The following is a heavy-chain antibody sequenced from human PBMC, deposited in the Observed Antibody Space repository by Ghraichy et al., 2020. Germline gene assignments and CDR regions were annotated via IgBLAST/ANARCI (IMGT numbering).Heavy chain of an antibody. CDR1: GFIVSNNY. CDR2: IFNSGTT. J-gene: IGHJ5*02. Sequence: GGSLRLSCAASGFIVSNNYMSWVRQAPGKGLEWVSVIFNSGTTYYADSVKGRFTSSRDNSKNSLYLQMNSLRTEDTAVYYCARGYDFWTWGQGTLVTASS. V-gene: IGHV3-66*02. CDR3: ARGYDFWT. D-gene: IGHD3-3*01.